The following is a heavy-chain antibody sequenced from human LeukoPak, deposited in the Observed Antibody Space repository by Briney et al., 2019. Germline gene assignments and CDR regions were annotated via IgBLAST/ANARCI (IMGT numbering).Heavy chain of an antibody. Sequence: GGSLRLSCAASGFTFSSYGMHWVRQAPGKGLEWVAVISYDGSNKYYADSVKGRFTISRDNSRNTLYLQMNSLRAEDTAVYYCARSPTSYGDYCDYWGQRALVTVSS. CDR2: ISYDGSNK. CDR1: GFTFSSYG. D-gene: IGHD4-17*01. J-gene: IGHJ4*02. V-gene: IGHV3-30*03. CDR3: ARSPTSYGDYCDY.